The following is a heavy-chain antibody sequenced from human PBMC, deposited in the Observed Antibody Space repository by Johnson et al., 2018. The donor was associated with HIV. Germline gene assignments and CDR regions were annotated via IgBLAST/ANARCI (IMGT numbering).Heavy chain of an antibody. J-gene: IGHJ3*01. Sequence: EVQLLESGGGVARPGGSLRLSCAASGFTFGDYAMSWVRQVPGKGLEWVSGINWNGSTTTYADSVKGRFTISRDNARNSLFLQMTGLRPEDTAVYYCARTYASSSDDAFALWGQGTMVTVSS. CDR1: GFTFGDYA. CDR2: INWNGSTT. D-gene: IGHD6-6*01. V-gene: IGHV3-20*04. CDR3: ARTYASSSDDAFAL.